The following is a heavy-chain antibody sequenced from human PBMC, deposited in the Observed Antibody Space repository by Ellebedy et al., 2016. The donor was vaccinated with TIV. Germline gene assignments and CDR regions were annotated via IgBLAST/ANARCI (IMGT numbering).Heavy chain of an antibody. V-gene: IGHV1-8*01. CDR3: ARGSDVRELLMGTAYYFDY. Sequence: ASVKVSCXASGYTFTSYDINWVRQATGQGLEWMGWMNPNSGNTGYAQKFQGRVTMTRNTSISTAYMELSSLRSEDTAVYYCARGSDVRELLMGTAYYFDYWGQGTLVTVSS. CDR1: GYTFTSYD. J-gene: IGHJ4*02. CDR2: MNPNSGNT. D-gene: IGHD1-26*01.